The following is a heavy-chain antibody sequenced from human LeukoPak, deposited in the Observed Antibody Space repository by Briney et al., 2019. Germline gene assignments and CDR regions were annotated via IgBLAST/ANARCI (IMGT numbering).Heavy chain of an antibody. CDR1: GGSISSYS. J-gene: IGHJ4*02. CDR3: VSYYDSSGYYRY. V-gene: IGHV4-59*01. Sequence: PSETLSLTCTVSGGSISSYSWSWIRQPAGKGLEWIGYIYYSGSTNYNPSLKSRVTISVDTSKNQFSLKLSSVTAADTAVYYCVSYYDSSGYYRYWGQGTLVTVSS. D-gene: IGHD3-22*01. CDR2: IYYSGST.